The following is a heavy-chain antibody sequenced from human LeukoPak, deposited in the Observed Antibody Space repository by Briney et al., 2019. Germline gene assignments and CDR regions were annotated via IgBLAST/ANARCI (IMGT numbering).Heavy chain of an antibody. J-gene: IGHJ4*02. CDR1: GFTFSSYG. D-gene: IGHD3-22*01. V-gene: IGHV3-30*18. Sequence: PGGSLRLSCAAPGFTFSSYGMHWVRQAPGKGLEWVAVISYDGSNKYYADSVKGRFTISRDNSKNTLYLQMNSLRAEDTAVYYCAKDEGMWRDSSGYFDFDYWGQGTLVTVSS. CDR2: ISYDGSNK. CDR3: AKDEGMWRDSSGYFDFDY.